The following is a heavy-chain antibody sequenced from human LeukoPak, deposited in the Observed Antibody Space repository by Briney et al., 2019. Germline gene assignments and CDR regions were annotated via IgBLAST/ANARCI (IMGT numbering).Heavy chain of an antibody. V-gene: IGHV1-18*01. CDR2: ISAYNGNT. J-gene: IGHJ4*02. CDR1: GYTFTNYG. Sequence: GASVKVSCKSSGYTFTNYGITWVRQAPGQGLEWMGWISAYNGNTNYAQKLQGRVTMTTDTSTSTVYMELTSLRSDDTAVYFCASGPYSNPLDSWGQGTLVTVSS. D-gene: IGHD4-11*01. CDR3: ASGPYSNPLDS.